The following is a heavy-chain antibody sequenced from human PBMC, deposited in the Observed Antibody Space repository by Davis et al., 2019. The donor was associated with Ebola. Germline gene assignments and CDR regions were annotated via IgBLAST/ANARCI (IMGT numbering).Heavy chain of an antibody. CDR1: GFIFSSYV. CDR2: LGTSADA. D-gene: IGHD1-1*01. J-gene: IGHJ5*02. Sequence: GESLKISCAASGFIFSSYVMSWVRQAPGKGLEWVSTLGTSADAYHADSVKGRFTISRDNSKNTLYLQMNSLRVEDTAVYYCARGYGVGTDWFDPWGHGTLVTVSS. CDR3: ARGYGVGTDWFDP. V-gene: IGHV3-23*01.